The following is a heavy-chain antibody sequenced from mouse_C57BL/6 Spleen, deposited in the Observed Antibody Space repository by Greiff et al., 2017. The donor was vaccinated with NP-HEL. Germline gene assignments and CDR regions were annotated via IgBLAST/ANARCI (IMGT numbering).Heavy chain of an antibody. D-gene: IGHD1-1*01. Sequence: QVQLKQPGAELVKPGASVKMSCKASGYTFTSYWITWVKQRPGQGLEWIGDIYPGSGSTNYNEKFKSKATLTVDTSSSTAYMQLSSLTSEDSAVYYCARGGYTTVVNWYFDVWGTGTTVTVSS. V-gene: IGHV1-55*01. CDR2: IYPGSGST. CDR1: GYTFTSYW. CDR3: ARGGYTTVVNWYFDV. J-gene: IGHJ1*03.